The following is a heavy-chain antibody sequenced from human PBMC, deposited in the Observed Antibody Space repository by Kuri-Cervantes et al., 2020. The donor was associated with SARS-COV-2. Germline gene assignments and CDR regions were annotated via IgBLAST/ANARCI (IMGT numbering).Heavy chain of an antibody. CDR1: GYTFTGYY. J-gene: IGHJ4*02. V-gene: IGHV1-2*02. Sequence: ASVKVSCKASGYTFTGYYMHWVRQAPGQGLEWMGWINPNSGGTNYAQKFQGRVTMIRDTSISTAYMELSRLRSDDTAVYYCARDLRWAAAGKATSVDYWGQGTLVTVSS. CDR2: INPNSGGT. CDR3: ARDLRWAAAGKATSVDY. D-gene: IGHD6-13*01.